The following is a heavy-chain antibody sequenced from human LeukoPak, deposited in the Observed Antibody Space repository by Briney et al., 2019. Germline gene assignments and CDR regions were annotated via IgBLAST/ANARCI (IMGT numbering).Heavy chain of an antibody. CDR2: IKQDGSEK. CDR3: ARDRLLYYYDSGPTGHFQH. CDR1: GFTFSSYW. V-gene: IGHV3-7*01. D-gene: IGHD3-22*01. Sequence: GGFLRLSCAASGFTFSSYWMSWVRQAPGKGLEWVVNIKQDGSEKYYVDSVKGRFTISRDNAKNSLYLQMSSLRADDTAVYYCARDRLLYYYDSGPTGHFQHWGQGTLVTVSS. J-gene: IGHJ1*01.